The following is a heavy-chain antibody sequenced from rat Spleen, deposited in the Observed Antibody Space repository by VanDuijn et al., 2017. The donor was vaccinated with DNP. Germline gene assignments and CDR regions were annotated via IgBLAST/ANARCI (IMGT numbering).Heavy chain of an antibody. V-gene: IGHV5-46*01. CDR2: ISGTGGGNT. Sequence: EVQLVESGGGSVQPGRSMKLSCAASGFTFSNCPMAWIRQAPTKGLEWVATISGTGGGNTYYRDSVKGRFTISRDNAKSILYLQMDSLRSEDTATYYCVRWNSGHFDYWGQGVMVTVSS. CDR1: GFTFSNCP. J-gene: IGHJ2*01. CDR3: VRWNSGHFDY. D-gene: IGHD4-3*01.